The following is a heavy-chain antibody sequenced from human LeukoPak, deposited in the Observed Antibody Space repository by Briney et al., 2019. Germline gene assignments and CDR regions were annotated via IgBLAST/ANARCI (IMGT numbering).Heavy chain of an antibody. CDR3: TTGAYDILTGYYHWYFDL. D-gene: IGHD3-9*01. Sequence: VGSLRLSCAASGFTFTNAWMSSVRQAPGGGQEWVGRITSKTDGGTTDYAAPVKGRFTISRDDSKNTLYLQMNSLKTEDTAVYYCTTGAYDILTGYYHWYFDLWGRGTLVSVSS. V-gene: IGHV3-15*01. CDR1: GFTFTNAW. J-gene: IGHJ2*01. CDR2: ITSKTDGGTT.